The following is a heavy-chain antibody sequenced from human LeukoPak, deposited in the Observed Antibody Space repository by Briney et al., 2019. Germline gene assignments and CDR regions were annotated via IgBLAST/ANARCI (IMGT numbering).Heavy chain of an antibody. CDR3: ARPRGQWLPYYFDY. J-gene: IGHJ4*02. Sequence: GGSLRLSCAASGFTFSSYAMHWVRQAPGKGLEWVAVISYDGSNKYYADSVKGRFTISRDNSKNTLYLQMNSLRAEDTAVYYCARPRGQWLPYYFDYWGQGTLVTVSS. CDR2: ISYDGSNK. V-gene: IGHV3-30-3*01. CDR1: GFTFSSYA. D-gene: IGHD6-19*01.